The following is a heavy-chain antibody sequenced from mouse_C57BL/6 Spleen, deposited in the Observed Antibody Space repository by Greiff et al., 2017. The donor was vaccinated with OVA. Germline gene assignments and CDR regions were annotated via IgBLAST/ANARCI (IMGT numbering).Heavy chain of an antibody. J-gene: IGHJ2*01. Sequence: QVQLQQSGAELVRPGASVTLSCKASGYTFTDYEMHWVKQTPVHGLEWIGAIDPETGGTAYNQKFKGKAILTADKSSSTAYMELRSLTSEDSAVYYCTRPFITTVVAYFDDWGKGTTLTVSS. D-gene: IGHD1-1*01. V-gene: IGHV1-15*01. CDR2: IDPETGGT. CDR3: TRPFITTVVAYFDD. CDR1: GYTFTDYE.